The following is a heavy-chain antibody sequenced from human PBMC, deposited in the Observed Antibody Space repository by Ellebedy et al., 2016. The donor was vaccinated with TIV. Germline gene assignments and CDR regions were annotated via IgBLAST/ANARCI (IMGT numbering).Heavy chain of an antibody. CDR1: GFSLSTSGVG. D-gene: IGHD2-15*01. CDR3: ARRYCSGGSCYSNWHGDYYFDY. J-gene: IGHJ4*02. CDR2: IYWDDDK. Sequence: SGPTLVXPTQTLTLTCTFSGFSLSTSGVGVGWIRQPPGKALEWLALIYWDDDKRYSPSLKSRLTITKDTSKNQVVLTMTNMDPVDTATYYCARRYCSGGSCYSNWHGDYYFDYWGQGTLVTVSS. V-gene: IGHV2-5*02.